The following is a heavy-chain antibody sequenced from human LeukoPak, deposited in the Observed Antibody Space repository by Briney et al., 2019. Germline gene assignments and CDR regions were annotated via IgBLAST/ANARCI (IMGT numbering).Heavy chain of an antibody. CDR3: ATSDYESTTVYCDLVL. CDR1: GFTFSSYW. D-gene: IGHD3-16*01. CDR2: VDVHGQGT. J-gene: IGHJ4*02. V-gene: IGHV3-74*01. Sequence: GGSLRLSCAASGFTFSSYWMHWVRQAPGKGPVWVSRVDVHGQGTAYADSVKGRFTISRDNAKNTLSLQMNSLSAEDTAVYYRATSDYESTTVYCDLVLWGQRTLVTVSS.